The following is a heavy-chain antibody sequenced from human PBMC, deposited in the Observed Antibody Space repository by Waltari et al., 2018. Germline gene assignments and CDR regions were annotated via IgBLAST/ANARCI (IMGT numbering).Heavy chain of an antibody. Sequence: EVKKPGSSVKVSCKASGGTFSSYTIIWVRQAPGQGLEWMGGIIPMFGTANYAQNFQGRVTITADKSTTTAYMELSSLRSDDTAVYYCARDRGFSIGYSSVFDPWGQGTLVTVSS. D-gene: IGHD6-19*01. CDR1: GGTFSSYT. J-gene: IGHJ5*02. CDR3: ARDRGFSIGYSSVFDP. CDR2: IIPMFGTA. V-gene: IGHV1-69*06.